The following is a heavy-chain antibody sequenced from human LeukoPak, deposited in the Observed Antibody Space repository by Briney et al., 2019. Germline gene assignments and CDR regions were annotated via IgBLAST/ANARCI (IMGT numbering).Heavy chain of an antibody. CDR3: ARGGSSWYMDY. Sequence: ASVKVSCKASGYTFTSYHMHWVRQAPGQGLEWMGRINPSGGSTSYAQKFQGRVTMTRDPSTSTVYMELSSLRSEDTAVYYCARGGSSWYMDYWGQGTLVTVSS. CDR2: INPSGGST. J-gene: IGHJ4*02. V-gene: IGHV1-46*01. D-gene: IGHD6-13*01. CDR1: GYTFTSYH.